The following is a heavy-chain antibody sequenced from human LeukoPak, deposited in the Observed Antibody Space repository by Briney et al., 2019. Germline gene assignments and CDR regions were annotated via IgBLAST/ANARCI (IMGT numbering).Heavy chain of an antibody. Sequence: GGSLRLSCAASEFTLSSYAMSWVRQAPGKGLEWVSSISGNGAHSYYADSVKGRFTISRDFSRNAVHLQMSSLRVEDTAEYYCAKAVDGRGYYFERGADFWGQGTMVTVSS. J-gene: IGHJ4*02. CDR2: ISGNGAHS. CDR1: EFTLSSYA. V-gene: IGHV3-23*01. CDR3: AKAVDGRGYYFERGADF. D-gene: IGHD3-22*01.